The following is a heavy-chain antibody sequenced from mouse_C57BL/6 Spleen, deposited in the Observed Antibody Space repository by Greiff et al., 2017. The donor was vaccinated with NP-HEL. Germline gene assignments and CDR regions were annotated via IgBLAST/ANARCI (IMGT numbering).Heavy chain of an antibody. Sequence: EVQLQQSGPELVKPGASVKISCKASGYSFTGYYMNWVKQSPEKSLEWIGEINPSTGGTTYNQKFKAKATLTVDKSSSTAYMQLKRLTSEDSAVYDCARKQNNWDDFDDWGQGTTLTVSS. CDR2: INPSTGGT. CDR3: ARKQNNWDDFDD. V-gene: IGHV1-42*01. D-gene: IGHD4-1*01. J-gene: IGHJ2*01. CDR1: GYSFTGYY.